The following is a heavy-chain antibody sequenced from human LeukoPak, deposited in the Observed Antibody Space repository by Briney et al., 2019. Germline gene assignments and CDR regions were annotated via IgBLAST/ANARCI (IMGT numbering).Heavy chain of an antibody. J-gene: IGHJ4*02. CDR2: ITSDGRTT. Sequence: GGSLRLSCEGSGFTFSRLWMHWVRQAPGKGLSWVSVITSDGRTTTYADSVKGRFTISRDNAKNMLYLQMSSVRAEDTAVYFCATGVKSAYEYWGQGTLATVSS. V-gene: IGHV3-74*01. CDR3: ATGVKSAYEY. CDR1: GFTFSRLW. D-gene: IGHD3-3*01.